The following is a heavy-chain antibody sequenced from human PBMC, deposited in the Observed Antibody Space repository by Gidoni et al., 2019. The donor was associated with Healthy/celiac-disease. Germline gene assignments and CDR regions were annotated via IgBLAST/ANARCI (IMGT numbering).Heavy chain of an antibody. V-gene: IGHV4-34*01. CDR3: ARGRYHDSSGFPY. J-gene: IGHJ4*02. CDR2: ITHTGST. CDR1: GPSFSGYY. Sequence: QVQLQQWGAGLLKPSETLSLTFAMPGPSFSGYYWSWIRQSPGRGLEWLAEITHTGSTNSKPSLRSRVTISVDASKNQFSLQLRSVTAADTAVYYCARGRYHDSSGFPYWGQGTLVTVSS. D-gene: IGHD3-22*01.